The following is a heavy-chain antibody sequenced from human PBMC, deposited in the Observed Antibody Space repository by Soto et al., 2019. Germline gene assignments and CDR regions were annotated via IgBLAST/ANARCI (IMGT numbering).Heavy chain of an antibody. V-gene: IGHV3-21*01. Sequence: PGGSLRLSCAASGFTFSSYSMNWFRQAPGKGLEWVSSISSSSSYIYYADSVKGRFTISRDNAKNSLYLQMNSLRAEDTAVYYCARDREYCGGDCYWDAFDIWGQGTMVTVSS. CDR3: ARDREYCGGDCYWDAFDI. J-gene: IGHJ3*02. CDR1: GFTFSSYS. CDR2: ISSSSSYI. D-gene: IGHD2-21*01.